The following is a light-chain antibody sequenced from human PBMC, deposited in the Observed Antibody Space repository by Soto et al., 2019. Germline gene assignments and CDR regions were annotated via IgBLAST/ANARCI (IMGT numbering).Light chain of an antibody. V-gene: IGKV1-5*03. CDR1: QGISSW. J-gene: IGKJ1*01. Sequence: DIQMTQSPSSLSASVGDRVTITCRGSQGISSWLAWYQQKPGKAPRLLIYKASSLASGVPSRFSGSGSGTEFTLTISSLQPDDYATYYCQQYKTFGQGTRVEIK. CDR2: KAS. CDR3: QQYKT.